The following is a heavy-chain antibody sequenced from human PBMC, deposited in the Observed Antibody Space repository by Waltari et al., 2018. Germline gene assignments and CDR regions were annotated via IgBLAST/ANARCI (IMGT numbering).Heavy chain of an antibody. CDR3: ARAPSSGYDSVDY. J-gene: IGHJ4*02. D-gene: IGHD5-12*01. V-gene: IGHV3-7*04. Sequence: EVQLVESGGGLVQPGGSLRLSCAASGFTFSIYWMSWVRQAPGKGLEWVANIKQDGSEKYYVDSVKGRFTISRDNAKNSLYLQMNSLRAEDTAVYYCARAPSSGYDSVDYWGQGTLVTVSS. CDR2: IKQDGSEK. CDR1: GFTFSIYW.